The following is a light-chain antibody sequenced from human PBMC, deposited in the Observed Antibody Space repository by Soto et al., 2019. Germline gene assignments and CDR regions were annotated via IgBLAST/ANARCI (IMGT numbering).Light chain of an antibody. CDR3: QKYNNWPLT. Sequence: EIVMPQSPDTLSVSPGEGATVSCSASQSVSSNLAWYQQKPGQAPMLLIYGSSTRATGFPARFSGSGSETELTLTISSLQSEDFAFYYCQKYNNWPLTFGGGTKVEIK. V-gene: IGKV3-15*01. CDR2: GSS. J-gene: IGKJ4*01. CDR1: QSVSSN.